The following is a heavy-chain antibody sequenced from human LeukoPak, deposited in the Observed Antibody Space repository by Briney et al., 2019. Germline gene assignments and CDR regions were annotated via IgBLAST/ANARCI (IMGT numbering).Heavy chain of an antibody. CDR1: GFTFSSYG. D-gene: IGHD4-17*01. CDR3: AKGDYGDYAIYGMDV. Sequence: GGSLRLSCAASGFTFSSYGMHWVRQAPGKGLEWVAVISYDGSNKYYADSVKGRFTISRDNSKNTLYPQMNSLRAEDTAVYYCAKGDYGDYAIYGMDVWGQGTTVTVSS. CDR2: ISYDGSNK. J-gene: IGHJ6*02. V-gene: IGHV3-30*18.